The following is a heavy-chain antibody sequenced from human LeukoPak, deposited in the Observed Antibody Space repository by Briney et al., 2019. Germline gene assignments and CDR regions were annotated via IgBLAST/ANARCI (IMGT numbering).Heavy chain of an antibody. CDR1: GSLFTNYW. CDR2: IYSGDSDT. Sequence: GESLQISCKGPGSLFTNYWIGWVRPVPGKGLEWMGIIYSGDSDTRYSPSFQGQVTISAHKSISTAYLQWSSLKASDTAMYYCARLGTGDTSMVTPLHYWGQGTLVTVSS. D-gene: IGHD5-18*01. CDR3: ARLGTGDTSMVTPLHY. V-gene: IGHV5-51*01. J-gene: IGHJ4*02.